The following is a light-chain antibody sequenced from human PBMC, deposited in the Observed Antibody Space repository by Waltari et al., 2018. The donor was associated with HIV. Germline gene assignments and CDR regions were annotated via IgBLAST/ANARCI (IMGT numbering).Light chain of an antibody. J-gene: IGLJ3*02. CDR2: EVT. Sequence: QSVLTQPASVSGSPGQSITISCTGSSSDIGNYNYVSWYQQHPGKAPKLLIYEVTNRPSGISNRFSGSKSGNTASLTISGLHLEDESDYYCSSYTSVNTRVFGGGTKLTVL. V-gene: IGLV2-14*01. CDR3: SSYTSVNTRV. CDR1: SSDIGNYNY.